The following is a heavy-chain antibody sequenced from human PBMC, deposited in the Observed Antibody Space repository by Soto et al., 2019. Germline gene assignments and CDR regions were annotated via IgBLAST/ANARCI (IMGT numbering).Heavy chain of an antibody. D-gene: IGHD3-10*01. J-gene: IGHJ4*02. CDR3: ATSYGSGYRAFDY. V-gene: IGHV1-2*06. CDR2: INPNIGGT. CDR1: GYIFTDYY. Sequence: ASVKVSCKASGYIFTDYYMHWVRQAPGQELGWMGRINPNIGGTNYAQKFQGRVTMTADKSISTAYMELSGLRSEDTAMYYCATSYGSGYRAFDYWGQGALVTVSS.